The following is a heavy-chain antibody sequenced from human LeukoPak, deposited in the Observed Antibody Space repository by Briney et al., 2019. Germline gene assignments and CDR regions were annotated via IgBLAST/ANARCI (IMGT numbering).Heavy chain of an antibody. CDR1: GFTFTSSA. CDR2: IVVGSGNT. D-gene: IGHD2-15*01. Sequence: GTSVKVSCKASGFTFTSSAMQWVRQARGQRLEWIGWIVVGSGNTNYAQKFQERVTITRDMSTSTAYMELSSLRSEDTAVYYCAAGWVCSGGSCYYYFDYRGQGTLVTVSS. V-gene: IGHV1-58*02. J-gene: IGHJ4*02. CDR3: AAGWVCSGGSCYYYFDY.